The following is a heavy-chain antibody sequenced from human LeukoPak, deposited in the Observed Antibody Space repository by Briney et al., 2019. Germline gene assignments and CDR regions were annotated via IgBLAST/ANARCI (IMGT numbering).Heavy chain of an antibody. J-gene: IGHJ4*02. CDR3: ARESSGWFFDY. V-gene: IGHV3-21*01. CDR1: GFTFTSYS. CDR2: FSSSSNYI. D-gene: IGHD6-19*01. Sequence: GGSLRLSCAASGFTFTSYSMSWVRQAPGKGLEWVSSFSSSSNYIFYADSLKGRFTLSRDNAKNSLYLQMNSLRAEDTAVYYCARESSGWFFDYWGQGTLVTVSS.